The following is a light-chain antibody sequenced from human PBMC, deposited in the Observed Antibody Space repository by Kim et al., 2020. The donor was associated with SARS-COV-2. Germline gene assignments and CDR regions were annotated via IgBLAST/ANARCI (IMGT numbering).Light chain of an antibody. Sequence: DIQMTQSPSTLSASVGDRVTITCRASQTISSWLAWYQQKPGKAPKLLVYKTSTLETGVPSRFSGSGSGTEFTLTISSLQPDDFATYYCQQYKSYTRTFCQGTKLEIK. CDR1: QTISSW. J-gene: IGKJ2*01. V-gene: IGKV1-5*03. CDR2: KTS. CDR3: QQYKSYTRT.